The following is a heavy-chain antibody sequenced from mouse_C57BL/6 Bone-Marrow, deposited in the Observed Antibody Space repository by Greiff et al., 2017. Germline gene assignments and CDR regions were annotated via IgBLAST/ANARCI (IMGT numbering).Heavy chain of an antibody. Sequence: EVKLMESGGGLVKPGGSLKLSCAASGFTFSDYGMHWVRQAPEKGLEWVAYISSGSSTIYYADTVKGRFTISRDNAKNTLSLQMTSLRSEDTAMYYCASRIVGYFDYWGQGTTLTVSS. CDR3: ASRIVGYFDY. J-gene: IGHJ2*01. V-gene: IGHV5-17*01. CDR2: ISSGSSTI. D-gene: IGHD1-3*01. CDR1: GFTFSDYG.